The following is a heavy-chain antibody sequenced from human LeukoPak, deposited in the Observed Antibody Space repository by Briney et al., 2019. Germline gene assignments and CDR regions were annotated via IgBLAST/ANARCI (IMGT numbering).Heavy chain of an antibody. CDR2: TYYRSKWYT. CDR3: ARGLRYCSSTSCPMVYYYYYMDV. D-gene: IGHD2-2*01. J-gene: IGHJ6*03. V-gene: IGHV6-1*01. CDR1: GDSASSNSAA. Sequence: SQTLSLTCAISGDSASSNSAAWNWIRQSPSRGLEWLGRTYYRSKWYTDYAVSVKSRITNNPDTSKNQFSLQLNSVTPEDTAVYYCARGLRYCSSTSCPMVYYYYYMDVWGKGTTVTVSS.